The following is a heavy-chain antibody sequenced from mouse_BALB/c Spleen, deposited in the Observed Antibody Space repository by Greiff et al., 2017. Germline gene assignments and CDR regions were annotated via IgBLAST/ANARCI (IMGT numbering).Heavy chain of an antibody. V-gene: IGHV1S29*02. CDR1: GYTFTDSN. D-gene: IGHD2-14*01. J-gene: IGHJ3*01. Sequence: EVQLQQSGPELVKPGASVKISCKASGYTFTDSNMHWVKQSHGKSLEWIGYIYPYNGGTGYNQKFKSKATLTVDNSSSTAYMELRSLTSEDSAVYYCARGQYRYDPAWFAYWGQGTLVTVSA. CDR2: IYPYNGGT. CDR3: ARGQYRYDPAWFAY.